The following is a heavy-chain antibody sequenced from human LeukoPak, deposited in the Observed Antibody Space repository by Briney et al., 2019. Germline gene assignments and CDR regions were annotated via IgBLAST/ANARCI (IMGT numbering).Heavy chain of an antibody. D-gene: IGHD6-6*01. Sequence: PGGSLRLSCAASGFTFSSYWMSWVRQAPGKGLEWVANIKQDGSEKYYVDSVKGRFTISRDNAKNSLYLQMNSLRAEDTAVYYCATTSGLGIAAPSFGYWGQGTLVTVSS. CDR1: GFTFSSYW. V-gene: IGHV3-7*01. CDR2: IKQDGSEK. J-gene: IGHJ4*02. CDR3: ATTSGLGIAAPSFGY.